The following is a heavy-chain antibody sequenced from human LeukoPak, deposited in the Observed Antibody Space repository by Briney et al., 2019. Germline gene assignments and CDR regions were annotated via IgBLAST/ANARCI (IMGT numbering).Heavy chain of an antibody. V-gene: IGHV1-2*02. CDR1: GYTFTGYY. D-gene: IGHD1-26*01. CDR3: ARVRRVGKYYFDY. CDR2: INPNSGGT. Sequence: ASVKVSCKASGYTFTGYYMHWVRQAPGQGLEWMRWINPNSGGTNYAQKFQGRVTMTRDTSISTAYMELSRLRSDDTAVYYCARVRRVGKYYFDYWGQGTLVTVSS. J-gene: IGHJ4*02.